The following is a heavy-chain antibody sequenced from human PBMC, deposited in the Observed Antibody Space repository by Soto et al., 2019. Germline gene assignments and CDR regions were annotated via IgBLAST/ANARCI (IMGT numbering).Heavy chain of an antibody. Sequence: PSETLSLTCAVYGGSFIGYYWSWIRQPPGKGLEWIGEINHSGSTNYNPSLKSRVTISVDTSKNQFSLKLSSVTAADTAVYYCARGGGCSSTSCHPRVRGVIEDWGQGTLVTVSS. CDR3: ARGGGCSSTSCHPRVRGVIED. D-gene: IGHD2-2*01. J-gene: IGHJ4*02. V-gene: IGHV4-34*01. CDR2: INHSGST. CDR1: GGSFIGYY.